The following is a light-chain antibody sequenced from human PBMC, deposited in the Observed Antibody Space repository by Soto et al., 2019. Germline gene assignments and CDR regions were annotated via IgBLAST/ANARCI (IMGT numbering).Light chain of an antibody. Sequence: DIVLTQSPLSLPVTPGEPASISCRSGQSLLYSNGYNYLDWYLQRPGQSPQLLIYLGSNRASGVPDRFSGSGSGTDFTLNISRVEAEDVGVYYCMQALQTPRAFGQWTKVEIK. CDR2: LGS. V-gene: IGKV2-28*01. CDR1: QSLLYSNGYNY. CDR3: MQALQTPRA. J-gene: IGKJ1*01.